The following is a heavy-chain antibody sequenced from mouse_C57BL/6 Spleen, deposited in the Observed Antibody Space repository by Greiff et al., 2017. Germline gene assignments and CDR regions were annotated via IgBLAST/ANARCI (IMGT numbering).Heavy chain of an antibody. Sequence: QVTLKESGAELMKPGASVKLSCKATGYTFTGYWIEWVKQRPGHGLEWIGEILPGSGSNNYNEKFKGKATFTADTSSNTAYMQLSSLTTEDSAIYYGARGPHYYGSSLTFDYWCQGTTLTVSS. CDR2: ILPGSGSN. D-gene: IGHD1-1*01. J-gene: IGHJ2*01. CDR1: GYTFTGYW. CDR3: ARGPHYYGSSLTFDY. V-gene: IGHV1-9*01.